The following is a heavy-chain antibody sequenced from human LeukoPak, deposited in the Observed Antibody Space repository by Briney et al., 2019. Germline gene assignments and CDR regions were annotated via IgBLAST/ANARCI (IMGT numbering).Heavy chain of an antibody. CDR1: GGSISSSNW. CDR3: AREGADRAAAGPDPYYYYGMDV. Sequence: SGTLSLTCAVSGGSISSSNWWSWVRQPPGKGLGWIGEIYHSGSTNYDPSLKSRVTISVDKSKNQFSLKLSSVTAADTAVYYCAREGADRAAAGPDPYYYYGMDVWGQGTTVTVSS. D-gene: IGHD6-13*01. J-gene: IGHJ6*02. CDR2: IYHSGST. V-gene: IGHV4-4*02.